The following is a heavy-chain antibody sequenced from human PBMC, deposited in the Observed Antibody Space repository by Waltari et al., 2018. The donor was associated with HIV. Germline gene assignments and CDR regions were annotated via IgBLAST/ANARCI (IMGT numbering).Heavy chain of an antibody. CDR1: GGTFSTSA. Sequence: QVQLVQSGAEVRKPGSSVKVSCKASGGTFSTSAISWVGQAPGQGLEWMGGILTIFGTANYAQKFQGRVTITADESTGTLHMELSSLTSEDTAVYYCTRAQYYDSSGPYFFDYWGQGTLVTVSS. D-gene: IGHD3-22*01. CDR3: TRAQYYDSSGPYFFDY. V-gene: IGHV1-69*12. J-gene: IGHJ4*02. CDR2: ILTIFGTA.